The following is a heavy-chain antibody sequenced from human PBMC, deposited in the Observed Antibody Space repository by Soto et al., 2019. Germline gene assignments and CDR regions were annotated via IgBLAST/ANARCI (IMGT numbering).Heavy chain of an antibody. D-gene: IGHD5-18*01. J-gene: IGHJ5*02. Sequence: SGPTLVNPTQTLTLTWTFSGFSLSTSGVGVGWIRQPPGKALEWLALIYWDDDKRYSPSLKSRLTITKDTSKNQVVLTMTNMDPVDTATYYCAHRRGYSYGIDHYSWFDPWGQGTLVTAPQ. V-gene: IGHV2-5*02. CDR2: IYWDDDK. CDR1: GFSLSTSGVG. CDR3: AHRRGYSYGIDHYSWFDP.